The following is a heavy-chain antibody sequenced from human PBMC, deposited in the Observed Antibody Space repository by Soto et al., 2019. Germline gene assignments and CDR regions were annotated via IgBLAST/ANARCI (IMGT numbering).Heavy chain of an antibody. CDR2: IYWNDEA. CDR1: GFSLSTDAVG. CDR3: AHRIAAPGRTLDY. Sequence: QITLKESGPTLVRPTQTLTLTCTVSGFSLSTDAVGVAWIRQPPGKALEWLALIYWNDEARYKSSLNNRLTITKDTSKSQVVLKMTDMAPLDTATYFCAHRIAAPGRTLDYWGQGILVTVSS. D-gene: IGHD6-13*01. J-gene: IGHJ4*02. V-gene: IGHV2-5*01.